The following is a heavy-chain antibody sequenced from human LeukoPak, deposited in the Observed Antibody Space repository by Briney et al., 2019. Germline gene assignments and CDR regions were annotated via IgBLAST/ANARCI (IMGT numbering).Heavy chain of an antibody. Sequence: SVKVSCKASGGTFSGNSITWVRQAPGQGLEWMGRFIPILNTTNYAQDFQGRVTLTADKSTSTAYMELMSLGSEDTAVYYCARETRDSNWNSVAYLDHWGQGTLVTVSS. V-gene: IGHV1-69*08. CDR2: FIPILNTT. CDR3: ARETRDSNWNSVAYLDH. CDR1: GGTFSGNS. D-gene: IGHD1-7*01. J-gene: IGHJ4*02.